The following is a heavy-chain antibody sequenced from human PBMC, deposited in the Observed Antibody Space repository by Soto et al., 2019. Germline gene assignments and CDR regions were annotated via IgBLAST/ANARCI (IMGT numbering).Heavy chain of an antibody. D-gene: IGHD3-3*01. J-gene: IGHJ4*02. CDR2: ISAYNGNT. Sequence: QVQLVQSGAEVKKPGASVKVSCKASGYTFTSYGISWVLQAPGQGLEWMGWISAYNGNTNYAQKLQGRVTMTTDTSTSTAYMELRSRRSDDTAVYYCARASYDFWSGYPRAMDYWGQGTLVTVSS. CDR3: ARASYDFWSGYPRAMDY. CDR1: GYTFTSYG. V-gene: IGHV1-18*01.